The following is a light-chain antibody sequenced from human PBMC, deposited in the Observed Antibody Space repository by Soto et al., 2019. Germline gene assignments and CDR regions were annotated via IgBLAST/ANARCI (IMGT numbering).Light chain of an antibody. V-gene: IGKV1-39*01. Sequence: DIQMTQSPSSLSASVGDRVTITCRASQSISSYLNWYQQKPGKAPKLLIYAASSLQSGVPSRFSGSGSGTDFTRTISSPQPEDFATYYCQQSYSTPRTFGPGTKVDIK. CDR1: QSISSY. CDR3: QQSYSTPRT. J-gene: IGKJ3*01. CDR2: AAS.